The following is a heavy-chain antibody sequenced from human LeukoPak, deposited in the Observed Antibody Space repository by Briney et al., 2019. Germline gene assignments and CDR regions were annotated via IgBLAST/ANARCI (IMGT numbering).Heavy chain of an antibody. CDR3: ARDQLAYSGYDTLFDY. Sequence: GGSLRLSCAASGFTVSSNYMSWVRQAPGKGLEWVAVISYDGSNKYYAESVKGRFTISRDNSKNTLYLQLNSLRPGDTAVYYCARDQLAYSGYDTLFDYWGQGTLVTVSS. CDR1: GFTVSSNY. V-gene: IGHV3-30*03. D-gene: IGHD5-12*01. CDR2: ISYDGSNK. J-gene: IGHJ4*02.